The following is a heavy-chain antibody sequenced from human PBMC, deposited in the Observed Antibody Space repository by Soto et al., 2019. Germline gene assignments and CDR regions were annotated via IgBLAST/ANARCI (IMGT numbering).Heavy chain of an antibody. J-gene: IGHJ4*02. CDR1: GFTFSSYG. D-gene: IGHD1-26*01. CDR2: ISYDGSNK. CDR3: AKDPVGLGSYHDY. V-gene: IGHV3-30*18. Sequence: GGSLRLSCAASGFTFSSYGMHLVRQAPGKGLEWVAVISYDGSNKYYADSVKGRFTISRDNSKNTLYLQMNSLRAEDTAVYYCAKDPVGLGSYHDYWGQGTLVTVSS.